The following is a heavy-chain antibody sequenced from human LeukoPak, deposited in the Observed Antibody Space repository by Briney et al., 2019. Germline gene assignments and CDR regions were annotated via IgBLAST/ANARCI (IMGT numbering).Heavy chain of an antibody. Sequence: GGSLRPSCAASGFTFSTYAMHWVRQAPGKGLAWVAVISSDGSNKYYVDSVKGRFTISRDNSKNTLYLQMNSLRAEDTAVYYCAKDYRLVEVSGEDAFDIWGQGTMVTVSS. CDR2: ISSDGSNK. D-gene: IGHD6-19*01. V-gene: IGHV3-30*04. CDR3: AKDYRLVEVSGEDAFDI. J-gene: IGHJ3*02. CDR1: GFTFSTYA.